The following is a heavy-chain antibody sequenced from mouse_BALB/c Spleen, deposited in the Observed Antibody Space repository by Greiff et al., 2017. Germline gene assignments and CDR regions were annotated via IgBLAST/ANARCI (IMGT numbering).Heavy chain of an antibody. J-gene: IGHJ3*01. CDR3: ARQRPSGFAD. V-gene: IGHV5-12-1*01. CDR2: ISSGGGST. CDR1: GFAFSSYD. Sequence: EVQLQQSGGGLVKPGGSLKLSCAASGFAFSSYDMSWVRQTPEKRLEWVAYISSGGGSTYYPDTVKGRFTISRDNAKNTLYLQMSSLKSEDTAMYYCARQRPSGFADWGQGTLVTVSA. D-gene: IGHD3-1*01.